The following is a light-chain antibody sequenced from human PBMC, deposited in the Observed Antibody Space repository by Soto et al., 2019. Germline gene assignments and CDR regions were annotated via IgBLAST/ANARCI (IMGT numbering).Light chain of an antibody. CDR1: QSVSTN. Sequence: IVMTQSPATLSVSPGEGATLSCRASQSVSTNLAWYQQTPGQAPRLLIYGASTRATGLPDRFSGSGSGTEFTLTISSLQSEDFAVYYCQQYNKWPRTFGQGTKVDIK. CDR3: QQYNKWPRT. CDR2: GAS. J-gene: IGKJ1*01. V-gene: IGKV3-15*01.